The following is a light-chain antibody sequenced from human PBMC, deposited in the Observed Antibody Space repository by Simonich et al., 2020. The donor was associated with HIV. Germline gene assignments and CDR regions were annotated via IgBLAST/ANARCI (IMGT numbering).Light chain of an antibody. CDR3: QQYNIWPPKYT. CDR1: QRVSNN. CDR2: GAS. V-gene: IGKV3-15*01. J-gene: IGKJ2*01. Sequence: EIVMTQSPATLSVSPGERATPSCRASQRVSNNLAWYQQKPGQAPRLLIYGASTRATGIPARFSGSGSGTEFTLTISSLQSEDFAVYYCQQYNIWPPKYTFGQGTKLEIK.